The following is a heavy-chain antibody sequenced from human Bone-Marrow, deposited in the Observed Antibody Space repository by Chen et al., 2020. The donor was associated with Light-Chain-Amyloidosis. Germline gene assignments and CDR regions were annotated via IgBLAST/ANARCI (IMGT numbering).Heavy chain of an antibody. CDR2: ISYDGNNK. Sequence: GLEWVAVISYDGNNKYYAESVKGRFTISRDNSEKTLYLEIDSLRADDTAVYYCVKTYNDFWSGTPNYYYYMDVWGKGTTVTVSS. D-gene: IGHD3-3*01. CDR3: VKTYNDFWSGTPNYYYYMDV. V-gene: IGHV3-30*18. J-gene: IGHJ6*03.